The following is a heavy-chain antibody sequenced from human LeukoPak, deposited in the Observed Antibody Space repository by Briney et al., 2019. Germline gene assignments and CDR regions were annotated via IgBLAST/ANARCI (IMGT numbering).Heavy chain of an antibody. J-gene: IGHJ4*02. CDR3: AKDPYNWNYGNYFDY. Sequence: GGSLRLSCAASGFTFSSYGIHCVRQAPGKGLEWVAFIRYDGSHKYYADSVKGRFTISRDNSKNTLYLQMNSLRAEDTTVYYCAKDPYNWNYGNYFDYWGQGTLVTVSS. CDR1: GFTFSSYG. CDR2: IRYDGSHK. D-gene: IGHD1-7*01. V-gene: IGHV3-30*02.